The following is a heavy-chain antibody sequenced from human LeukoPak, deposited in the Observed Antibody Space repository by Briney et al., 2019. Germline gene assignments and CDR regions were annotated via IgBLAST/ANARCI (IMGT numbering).Heavy chain of an antibody. V-gene: IGHV3-11*01. CDR3: ARETHYYDSSGYYAY. CDR1: GFTFSDYY. D-gene: IGHD3-22*01. J-gene: IGHJ4*02. Sequence: SGGSLRLSCAASGFTFSDYYMSWIRQAPGKGLEWVSYISSSGSTIYYADSVKGRFTISRDNAKNSLYLQMNSLRAEDTAVYYCARETHYYDSSGYYAYWGQGTLVTVSS. CDR2: ISSSGSTI.